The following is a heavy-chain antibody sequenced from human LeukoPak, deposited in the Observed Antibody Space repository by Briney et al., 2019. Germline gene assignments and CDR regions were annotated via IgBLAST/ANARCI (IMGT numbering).Heavy chain of an antibody. CDR3: ARDEKYCSGGSCQGWFDP. CDR1: GYTFTGYY. D-gene: IGHD2-15*01. J-gene: IGHJ5*02. Sequence: ASVKVSCKASGYTFTGYYMHWVRQAPGQGLEWMGWINPNSGGTNYAQKFQGRVTMTRATSISTAYMELSRLRSDDTAVYYCARDEKYCSGGSCQGWFDPWGQGTLVTVSS. V-gene: IGHV1-2*02. CDR2: INPNSGGT.